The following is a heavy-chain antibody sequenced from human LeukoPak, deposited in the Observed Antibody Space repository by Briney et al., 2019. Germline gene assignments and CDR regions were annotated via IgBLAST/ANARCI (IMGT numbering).Heavy chain of an antibody. J-gene: IGHJ4*02. D-gene: IGHD3-9*01. CDR1: GDSISSYY. CDR2: IYYSGSS. Sequence: PSETLSLTCTVSGDSISSYYWSWIRQPLGKGLEWIGYIYYSGSSNHNPSLKSRVTMSVDTSKNQLSLNLTSVTAADTAVYYCAARERLDWILYWGQGTLVTVSS. CDR3: AARERLDWILY. V-gene: IGHV4-59*01.